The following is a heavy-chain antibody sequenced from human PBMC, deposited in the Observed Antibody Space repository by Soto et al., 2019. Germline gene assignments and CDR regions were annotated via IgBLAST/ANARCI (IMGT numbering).Heavy chain of an antibody. CDR3: AKIIAAGGTDY. J-gene: IGHJ4*02. D-gene: IGHD6-13*01. CDR1: EFTFSSYD. CDR2: VTGSGGST. Sequence: GGSLRLSCAASEFTFSSYDMSWVRQAPGKGLEWVSTVTGSGGSTYYADSVKGRFTSSRDNSKNTLYLQMNNLRADDTAVYCCAKIIAAGGTDYWGQGTLVTVSS. V-gene: IGHV3-23*01.